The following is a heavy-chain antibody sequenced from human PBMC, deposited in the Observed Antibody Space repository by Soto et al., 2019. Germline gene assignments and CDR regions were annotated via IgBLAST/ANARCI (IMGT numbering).Heavy chain of an antibody. D-gene: IGHD3-22*01. Sequence: SETLSLTCTVSGGSISSSSYFWGWIRQPPGKGLEWIGSIYYSGSTYYNPSLKSRVTVSVDTSKNQFSLKLSSVTAADTAVYYCAKDLDSSGYYNLRSYYYYGMDVWGQGTTVTVSS. CDR3: AKDLDSSGYYNLRSYYYYGMDV. V-gene: IGHV4-39*02. J-gene: IGHJ6*02. CDR1: GGSISSSSYF. CDR2: IYYSGST.